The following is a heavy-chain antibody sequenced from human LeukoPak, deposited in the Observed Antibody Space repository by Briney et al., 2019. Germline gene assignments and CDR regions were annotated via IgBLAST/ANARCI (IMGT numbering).Heavy chain of an antibody. Sequence: GGSLRLSCAASGFTFSNYGMHWVRQAPGKGLEWVAVVWDDGSNEYYADSVKGRFTIFRDNRRNTLYLQMNSLRAEDTAVYSCARDHSGTQDYWGQGTLVTVSS. V-gene: IGHV3-33*01. CDR1: GFTFSNYG. J-gene: IGHJ4*02. D-gene: IGHD1-1*01. CDR2: VWDDGSNE. CDR3: ARDHSGTQDY.